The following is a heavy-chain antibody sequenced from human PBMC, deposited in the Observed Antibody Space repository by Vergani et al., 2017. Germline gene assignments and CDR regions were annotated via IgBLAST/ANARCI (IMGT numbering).Heavy chain of an antibody. CDR2: IQYDGSDI. D-gene: IGHD3-10*01. CDR3: ANEGSANRIRGWLDH. V-gene: IGHV3-30*02. Sequence: QVQLVESGGGVVQPGGSLRLSCVASGFSVSNSGMHWVRQTPGKGLEWLAFIQYDGSDIFYVDFVEGRFTISRDNSKNSLYLQMRSLRFDDTAVYYCANEGSANRIRGWLDHWGQGALVTVSS. J-gene: IGHJ4*02. CDR1: GFSVSNSG.